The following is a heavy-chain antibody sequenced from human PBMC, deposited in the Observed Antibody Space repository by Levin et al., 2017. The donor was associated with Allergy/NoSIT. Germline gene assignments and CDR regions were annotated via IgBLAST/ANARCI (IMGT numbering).Heavy chain of an antibody. CDR2: INNFNSYI. CDR3: ARVAGHGYYMDV. J-gene: IGHJ6*03. V-gene: IGHV3-21*01. D-gene: IGHD6-25*01. Sequence: GGSLRLSCAGSAFSFSDYSMNWVRQAPGKGLEWVSSINNFNSYIFYAESVKGRFTISRDNAKNSLSLHMTSLRADDTATYYCARVAGHGYYMDVWGNGTTVIVSS. CDR1: AFSFSDYS.